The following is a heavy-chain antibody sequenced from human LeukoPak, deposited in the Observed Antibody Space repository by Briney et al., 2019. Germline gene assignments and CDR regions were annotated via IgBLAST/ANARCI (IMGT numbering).Heavy chain of an antibody. Sequence: GSLRLSCAASGFTYSNYAMNWVRQAPGKGLEWVSSISGSGGNTHYADSVKGRFTISRDNSKNTLDLQMNSLRAEDTAVYYCASCRGPCYSGQYYFDYWGQGTLVTVSS. V-gene: IGHV3-23*01. D-gene: IGHD2-15*01. CDR2: ISGSGGNT. CDR1: GFTYSNYA. CDR3: ASCRGPCYSGQYYFDY. J-gene: IGHJ4*02.